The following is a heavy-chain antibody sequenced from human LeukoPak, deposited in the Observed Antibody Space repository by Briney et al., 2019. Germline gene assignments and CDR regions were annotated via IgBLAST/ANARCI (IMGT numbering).Heavy chain of an antibody. J-gene: IGHJ3*02. V-gene: IGHV4-59*08. CDR1: GGSISSYY. D-gene: IGHD6-19*01. CDR2: IYYSGST. CDR3: ARHPSGSGWIHAAFDI. Sequence: PSETLSLTCTVSGGSISSYYWSWIRQPPGKGLEWIGYIYYSGSTNYNPSLKSRVTISVDTSKNQFSLKLSSVTAADTAVYYCARHPSGSGWIHAAFDIWGQGTMVTVSS.